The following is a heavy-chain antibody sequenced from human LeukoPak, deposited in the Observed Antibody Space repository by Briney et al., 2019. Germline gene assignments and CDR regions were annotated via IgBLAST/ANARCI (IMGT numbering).Heavy chain of an antibody. CDR3: ARRDYYGSGSPDY. CDR2: INWNGGST. D-gene: IGHD3-10*01. V-gene: IGHV3-20*04. Sequence: GGSLRLSCAASGFTFNDYDMSWVRQAPGKGLEWVSGINWNGGSTGYADSVKGRFTISRDNAKNSLYLQMNSLRAEDTALYYCARRDYYGSGSPDYWGQGTLVTVSS. CDR1: GFTFNDYD. J-gene: IGHJ4*02.